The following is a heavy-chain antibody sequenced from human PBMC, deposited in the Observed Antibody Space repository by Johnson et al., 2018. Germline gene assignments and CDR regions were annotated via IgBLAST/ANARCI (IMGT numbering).Heavy chain of an antibody. CDR2: ISYDGSNK. J-gene: IGHJ6*02. CDR3: HSGSGYYTNYGMDV. Sequence: QVQLVESGGGVVQPGRSLRLSCAASGFTFSSYAMHWVRQAPGKGLEWVAVISYDGSNKYYADSVKGRFTISRDNAKNSLYLQMNSLGNEETAVYYCHSGSGYYTNYGMDVWGQGTTVTVSS. V-gene: IGHV3-30-3*01. D-gene: IGHD3-3*01. CDR1: GFTFSSYA.